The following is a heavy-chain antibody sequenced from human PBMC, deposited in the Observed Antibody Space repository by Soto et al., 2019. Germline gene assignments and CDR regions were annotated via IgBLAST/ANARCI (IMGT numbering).Heavy chain of an antibody. V-gene: IGHV4-59*01. CDR1: GGPISSYY. J-gene: IGHJ6*02. Sequence: SETLSLTCTVSGGPISSYYWSWIRQPPGKGLEWIGYIYYSGSTNYNPSLKSRVTISVDTSKNQFSLKLSSVTAADTAVYYCARGSITIFGVATYGMDVWGQGTTVTVSS. CDR3: ARGSITIFGVATYGMDV. D-gene: IGHD3-3*01. CDR2: IYYSGST.